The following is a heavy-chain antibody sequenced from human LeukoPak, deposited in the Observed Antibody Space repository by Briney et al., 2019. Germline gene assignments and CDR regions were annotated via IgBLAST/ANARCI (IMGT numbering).Heavy chain of an antibody. V-gene: IGHV3-30*03. CDR3: ARGSRSVRGLSPSYPSDY. CDR1: GFTFSSYG. D-gene: IGHD3-16*01. Sequence: GGSLRLSCAASGFTFSSYGMHWVRQAPGKGLEWVAVISYDGSNKYYADSVKGRFTISRDNSKNTLYLQMSSLRSEDTAVYYCARGSRSVRGLSPSYPSDYWGQGTLVTASS. CDR2: ISYDGSNK. J-gene: IGHJ4*02.